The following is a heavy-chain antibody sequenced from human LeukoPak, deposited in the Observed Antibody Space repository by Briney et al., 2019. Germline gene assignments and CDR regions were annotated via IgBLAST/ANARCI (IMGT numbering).Heavy chain of an antibody. CDR3: ARDPWGYCSGDSCFGYFFDY. V-gene: IGHV3-21*01. CDR1: GFTFSTYS. CDR2: ISPDSNYK. J-gene: IGHJ4*02. Sequence: PGESLRLSCAASGFTFSTYSMNWLRLAPGKGLEWVSSISPDSNYKYYVDSVKGRFTISRDNAKSSLYLQMNSLRAEDTAVYYCARDPWGYCSGDSCFGYFFDYWGQGALVTVSS. D-gene: IGHD2-15*01.